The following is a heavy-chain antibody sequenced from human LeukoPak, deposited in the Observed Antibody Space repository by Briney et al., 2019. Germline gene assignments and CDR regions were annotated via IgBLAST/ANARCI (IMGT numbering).Heavy chain of an antibody. Sequence: GGSLRLSCAASGFTFSSYAMSWVRQAPGKGLEWVANIRQDGSQKNYVDSVKGRFTISRDNAKNSLYLQMNSLRGEDTAVYYCARDEGDTVTTYRFDLWGRGTLVTVSS. CDR2: IRQDGSQK. CDR3: ARDEGDTVTTYRFDL. CDR1: GFTFSSYA. V-gene: IGHV3-7*01. J-gene: IGHJ2*01. D-gene: IGHD4-17*01.